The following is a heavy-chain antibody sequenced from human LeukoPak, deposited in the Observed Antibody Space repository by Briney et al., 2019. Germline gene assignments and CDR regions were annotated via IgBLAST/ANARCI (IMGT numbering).Heavy chain of an antibody. CDR1: GYSISSSYY. V-gene: IGHV4-38-2*02. J-gene: IGHJ4*02. CDR3: ARGLAGSYFDY. D-gene: IGHD6-19*01. CDR2: IYYSGST. Sequence: TSETLSLTCTVSGYSISSSYYWGWIRQPPGKGLEWIGSIYYSGSTNYNPSLKSRVTISVDTSKNQFSLKLSSVTAADTAVYYCARGLAGSYFDYWGQGTLVTVSS.